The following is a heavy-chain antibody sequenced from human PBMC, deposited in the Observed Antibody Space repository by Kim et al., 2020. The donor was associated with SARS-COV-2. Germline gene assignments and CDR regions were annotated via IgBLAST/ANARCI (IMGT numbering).Heavy chain of an antibody. CDR3: ARELKNAYYYYGSGSYLQHMCGMDV. V-gene: IGHV4-34*01. CDR2: INHSGST. J-gene: IGHJ6*02. Sequence: SETLSLTCAVYGGSFSGYYWSWIRQPPGKGLEWIGEINHSGSTNYNPSLKSRVTISVDTSKNQFSLKLSSVTAADTAVYYCARELKNAYYYYGSGSYLQHMCGMDVWGQGTTVTVSS. D-gene: IGHD3-10*01. CDR1: GGSFSGYY.